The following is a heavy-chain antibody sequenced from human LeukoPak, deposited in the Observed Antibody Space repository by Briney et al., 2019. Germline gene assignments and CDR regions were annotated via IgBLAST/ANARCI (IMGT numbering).Heavy chain of an antibody. CDR2: INHSGST. J-gene: IGHJ4*02. CDR1: GGSFSGYY. V-gene: IGHV4-34*01. Sequence: SETLSLTCAVYGGSFSGYYWSWIRQPPGKGLEWIGEINHSGSTNYNPSLKSRVTISVDTSKNQFSLKLSSVTAADTAVYYCARREAYSSGWYSDYWGQGTLVTVSS. D-gene: IGHD6-19*01. CDR3: ARREAYSSGWYSDY.